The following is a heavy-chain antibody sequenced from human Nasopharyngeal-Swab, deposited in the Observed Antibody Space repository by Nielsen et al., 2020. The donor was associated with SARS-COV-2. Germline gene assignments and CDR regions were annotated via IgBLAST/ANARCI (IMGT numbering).Heavy chain of an antibody. Sequence: RQAPGKGLEWIGYIYYSGSTYYNPSLKSRVTISVDTSKNQFSLKLSSVTAADTAVYYCARDDVYCSSTSCYRAPLNYWGQGTLVTVPS. J-gene: IGHJ4*02. CDR3: ARDDVYCSSTSCYRAPLNY. V-gene: IGHV4-30-4*01. CDR2: IYYSGST. D-gene: IGHD2-2*01.